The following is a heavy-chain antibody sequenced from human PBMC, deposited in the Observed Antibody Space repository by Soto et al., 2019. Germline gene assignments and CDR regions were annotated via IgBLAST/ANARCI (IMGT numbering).Heavy chain of an antibody. CDR2: ISDGGGSA. Sequence: GGALRLSCAASGFTFSSYVMSWVRQAPGKGLEWVSTISDGGGSAHYADSVEGRFSTSRDNSKNTLYLQMSSLRVEDTAVYYCAKDQYCGGGSCYGMDVWGQGTTVTVSS. D-gene: IGHD2-15*01. CDR1: GFTFSSYV. J-gene: IGHJ6*02. CDR3: AKDQYCGGGSCYGMDV. V-gene: IGHV3-23*01.